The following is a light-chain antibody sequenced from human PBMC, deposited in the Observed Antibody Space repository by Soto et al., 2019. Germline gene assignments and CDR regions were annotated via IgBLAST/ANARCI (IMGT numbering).Light chain of an antibody. V-gene: IGKV3-20*01. CDR2: GAS. J-gene: IGKJ2*01. CDR1: QSVSSSY. CDR3: QQYGSSPPT. Sequence: EIVLTQSPGTLSFSPGERATLSCRASQSVSSSYLAWYQQKPGQAPRLLIYGASSRATGIPDRFSGSGSGTDFTLTISRLEPEDFAVYYWQQYGSSPPTFGQGTKLEIK.